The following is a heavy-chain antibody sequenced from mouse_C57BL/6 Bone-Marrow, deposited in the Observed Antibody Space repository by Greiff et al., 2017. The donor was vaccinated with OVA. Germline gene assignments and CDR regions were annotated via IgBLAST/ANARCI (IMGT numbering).Heavy chain of an antibody. V-gene: IGHV1-54*01. Sequence: QVQLQQSGAELVRPGTSVKVSCKASGYAFTNYLIEWVKQRPGQGLEWIGVLNTGSGGTNYNVKFKGQATLTADKSSSTAYMQLSSLTSEDSAVYFCARRPLDYFDYWGQGTTLTVSS. J-gene: IGHJ2*01. CDR2: LNTGSGGT. CDR1: GYAFTNYL. CDR3: ARRPLDYFDY.